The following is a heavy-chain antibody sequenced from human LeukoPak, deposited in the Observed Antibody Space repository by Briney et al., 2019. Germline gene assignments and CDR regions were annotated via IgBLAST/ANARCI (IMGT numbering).Heavy chain of an antibody. CDR2: ISGSGGST. CDR1: GFTFSSYA. D-gene: IGHD4-11*01. CDR3: AKNPPTVSAVYYYYMDV. Sequence: PGGSLRLSCAASGFTFSSYAISWVRQAPGKGLEWVSTISGSGGSTYYADSVKGRFTISRDDSKNTLYLQMISLRAEDTAIHYCAKNPPTVSAVYYYYMDVWGKGTTVTVSS. J-gene: IGHJ6*03. V-gene: IGHV3-23*01.